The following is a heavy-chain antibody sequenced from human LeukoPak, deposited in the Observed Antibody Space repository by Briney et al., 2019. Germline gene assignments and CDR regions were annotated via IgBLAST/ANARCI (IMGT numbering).Heavy chain of an antibody. CDR2: IYHSGYS. Sequence: SGTLSLTCAVSGGSISSSNWWSWVRQPPGKGLEWIGEIYHSGYSYYNPSLKSRVTISVDTSKNQFSLRLSSVTAADTAMYYCASLIVWFGEGYMDVWGKGTTVTISS. D-gene: IGHD3-10*01. V-gene: IGHV4-4*02. J-gene: IGHJ6*03. CDR1: GGSISSSNW. CDR3: ASLIVWFGEGYMDV.